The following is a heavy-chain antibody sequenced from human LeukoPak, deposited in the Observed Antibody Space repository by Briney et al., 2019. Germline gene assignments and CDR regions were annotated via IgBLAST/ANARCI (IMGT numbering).Heavy chain of an antibody. D-gene: IGHD3-22*01. CDR2: ISSSGSTI. Sequence: PGGSLRLSCAAPGFTFSDYYMSWIRQAPGKGLEWVSYISSSGSTIYYADSVKGRFTISRDNAKNSLYLQMNSLRAEDTAVYYCAGKAGGYSSWFDPWGQGTLVTVPS. CDR1: GFTFSDYY. J-gene: IGHJ5*02. CDR3: AGKAGGYSSWFDP. V-gene: IGHV3-11*01.